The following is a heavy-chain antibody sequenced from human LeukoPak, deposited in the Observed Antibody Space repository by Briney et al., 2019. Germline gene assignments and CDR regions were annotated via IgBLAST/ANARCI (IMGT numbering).Heavy chain of an antibody. CDR1: GFTVSSNY. J-gene: IGHJ4*02. CDR2: ITSSAGST. V-gene: IGHV3-11*05. Sequence: GGSLRLSCAASGFTVSSNYMSWIRQSPGKGLEWISYITSSAGSTKYADSVKGRFTISKDKAKNSVALQMNSLKSEDTAVYYCARERRGNYFAFESWGQGTLVTVSS. D-gene: IGHD3-16*01. CDR3: ARERRGNYFAFES.